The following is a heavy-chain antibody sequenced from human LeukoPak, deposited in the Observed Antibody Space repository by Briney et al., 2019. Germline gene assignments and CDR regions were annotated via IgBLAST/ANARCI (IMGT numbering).Heavy chain of an antibody. CDR2: ISPGDSGI. J-gene: IGHJ5*02. D-gene: IGHD3-16*01. V-gene: IGHV5-51*01. CDR1: GYSFTNFW. CDR3: AAGGASAP. Sequence: GESLKISCKGSGYSFTNFWIGWVRQMPGKGLEWMGVISPGDSGIRYSPSFQGQVTISVDKSIGTAYLQWSSLKASDSAMYYCAAGGASAPWGQGTLVTVSS.